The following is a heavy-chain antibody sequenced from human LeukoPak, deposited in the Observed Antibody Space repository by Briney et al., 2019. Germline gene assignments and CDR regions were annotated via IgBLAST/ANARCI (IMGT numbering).Heavy chain of an antibody. Sequence: GGSLRLSCAASGFTFSVYGMNWVRQAPGKGLEWIAYISSSTSTINYADSVKSRFTISRDNPKNTLYLQMNSLTAEDTAVYYCVRGLAATPYYWGQGTLVTVSS. CDR3: VRGLAATPYY. V-gene: IGHV3-48*01. D-gene: IGHD6-13*01. CDR1: GFTFSVYG. J-gene: IGHJ4*02. CDR2: ISSSTSTI.